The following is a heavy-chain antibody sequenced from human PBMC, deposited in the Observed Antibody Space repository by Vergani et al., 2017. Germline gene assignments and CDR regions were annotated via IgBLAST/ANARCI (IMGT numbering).Heavy chain of an antibody. CDR2: ISYDGTQK. J-gene: IGHJ1*01. V-gene: IGHV3-30*03. CDR3: ATKSCGTPGCQIGYFRE. Sequence: QVHLVESGGGVVQPGRSLRLSCVVSGFTSSYYSMHWVRQAPGKGLEWVAVISYDGTQKYYADSVKGRFTISRDNSKSPLYLQMNSLRTEDTAVYYCATKSCGTPGCQIGYFREWGQGTLVTVSS. CDR1: GFTSSYYS. D-gene: IGHD1-1*01.